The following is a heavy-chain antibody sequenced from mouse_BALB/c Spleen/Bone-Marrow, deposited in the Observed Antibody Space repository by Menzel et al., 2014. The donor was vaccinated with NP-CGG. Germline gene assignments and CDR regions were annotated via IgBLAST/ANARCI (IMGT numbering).Heavy chain of an antibody. J-gene: IGHJ4*01. D-gene: IGHD1-1*01. V-gene: IGHV1-14*01. CDR1: GYTFTRYV. Sequence: VQLQQSGPELVKPGASVKMSCKASGYTFTRYVMYWVKQKPGQGLEWIGYINPYNDGTKYNEKFKDKATLTSDKSSSTAYMELSSLTSEDSAVYYCARSLLRADYWGQGTSVTVSS. CDR2: INPYNDGT. CDR3: ARSLLRADY.